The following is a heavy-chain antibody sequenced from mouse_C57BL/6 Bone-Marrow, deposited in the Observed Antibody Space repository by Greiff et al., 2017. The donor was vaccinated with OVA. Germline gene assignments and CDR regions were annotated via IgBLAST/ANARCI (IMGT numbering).Heavy chain of an antibody. D-gene: IGHD2-3*01. J-gene: IGHJ3*01. Sequence: VQLQQSDAELVKPGASVKISCKASGYTFTDHTIHWMKQRPEQGLEWIGYIYPSDGSTKYNEKFKGKATLTANNSSSTAYMQLNSLTSDDSAVYFCARDGFPRFAYWGQGTLVTVSA. CDR3: ARDGFPRFAY. CDR2: IYPSDGST. CDR1: GYTFTDHT. V-gene: IGHV1-78*01.